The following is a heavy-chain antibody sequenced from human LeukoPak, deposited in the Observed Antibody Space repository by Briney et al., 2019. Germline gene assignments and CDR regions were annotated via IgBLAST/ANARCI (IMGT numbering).Heavy chain of an antibody. V-gene: IGHV3-7*01. CDR2: TKQDGSEK. CDR1: GFTFSSYW. CDR3: ARTPASGLLDY. D-gene: IGHD2-2*01. J-gene: IGHJ4*02. Sequence: PGGSLRLPCAASGFTFSSYWMTWVRQAPGKGLEWVANTKQDGSEKNYVDSVKGRFTVSRDNAENSVVLQMNSLSLDDTAVYYCARTPASGLLDYWGQGTLVTVSS.